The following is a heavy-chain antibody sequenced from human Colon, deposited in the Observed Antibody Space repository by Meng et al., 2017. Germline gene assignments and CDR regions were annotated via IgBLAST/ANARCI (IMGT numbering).Heavy chain of an antibody. CDR1: GDSISSDIW. D-gene: IGHD1-1*01. CDR3: GRDQGRQLINH. J-gene: IGHJ4*02. Sequence: PLQGSAPGVVKPSGTLSLTCTVSGDSISSDIWWSWVRQPPGKGLEWIGEVYHRGDTNYNPSLKSRVVISVDRSKNQFSLNLSSVTAADTAVYYCGRDQGRQLINHWGQGTLVTVSS. V-gene: IGHV4-4*02. CDR2: VYHRGDT.